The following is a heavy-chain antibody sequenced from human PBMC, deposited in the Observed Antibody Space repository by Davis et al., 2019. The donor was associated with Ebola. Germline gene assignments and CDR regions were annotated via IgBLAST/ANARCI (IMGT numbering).Heavy chain of an antibody. CDR1: GFTFDVYA. Sequence: GESLKISCAASGFTFDVYAMHWVRQAPGKGLECVSLISRDGGRTYYADSVKGRFTISRDNSKNSLYLQMNSLRTEDTALYYCGKADCGGDCRVVDYWGQGTLVTVSS. V-gene: IGHV3-43*02. CDR2: ISRDGGRT. D-gene: IGHD2-21*02. J-gene: IGHJ4*02. CDR3: GKADCGGDCRVVDY.